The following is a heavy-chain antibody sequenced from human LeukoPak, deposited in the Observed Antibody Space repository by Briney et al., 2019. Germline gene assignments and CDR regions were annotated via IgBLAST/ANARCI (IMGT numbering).Heavy chain of an antibody. V-gene: IGHV4-59*01. CDR3: ARETGSSLVLDP. CDR1: GGSISSYY. J-gene: IGHJ5*02. CDR2: IYYSGST. Sequence: SETLSLTCTVSGGSISSYYWSWIRQPPGKGLEWIGYIYYSGSTNYNPSLKSRVTISVDTSKNQSSLKLSSVTAADTAVYYCARETGSSLVLDPWGQGTLVTVSS. D-gene: IGHD6-13*01.